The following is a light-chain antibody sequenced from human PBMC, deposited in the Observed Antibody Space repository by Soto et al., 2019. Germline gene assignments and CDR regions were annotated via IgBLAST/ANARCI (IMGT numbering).Light chain of an antibody. CDR2: DAS. J-gene: IGKJ4*01. V-gene: IGKV1-5*01. CDR3: QQYNSYPLS. CDR1: QSISSW. Sequence: DIPMTQSPSTLSASVGDRVTITCRASQSISSWLAWYQQKPGKAPKLLIYDASSLESWVPSRFSGSGSGTEFTLTISSLQPDDFATDYCQQYNSYPLSFGRGTKVEIK.